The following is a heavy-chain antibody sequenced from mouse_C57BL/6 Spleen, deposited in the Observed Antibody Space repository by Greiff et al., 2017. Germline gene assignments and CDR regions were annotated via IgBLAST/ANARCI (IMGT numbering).Heavy chain of an antibody. CDR1: GFSLTSYA. D-gene: IGHD2-5*01. J-gene: IGHJ4*01. V-gene: IGHV2-9-1*01. Sequence: QVQLQQSGPGLVAPSQSLSITCTVSGFSLTSYAISWVRQPPGTGLEWLGVIWTGGGTNYNSALKSRLSISKDNSKSQVFLKMNSLQTDDTARYYCARNSNPWDYAMDYWGQGTSVTVSS. CDR3: ARNSNPWDYAMDY. CDR2: IWTGGGT.